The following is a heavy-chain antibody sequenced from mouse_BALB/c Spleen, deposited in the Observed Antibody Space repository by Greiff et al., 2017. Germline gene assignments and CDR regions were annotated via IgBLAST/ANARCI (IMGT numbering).Heavy chain of an antibody. CDR3: ARGSYYYGSSYWYFDV. V-gene: IGHV2-9*02. CDR2: IWAGGST. J-gene: IGHJ1*01. CDR1: GFSLTSYG. D-gene: IGHD1-1*01. Sequence: VQLQQSGPGLVAPSQSLSITCTVSGFSLTSYGVHWVRQPPGKGLEWLGVIWAGGSTNYNSALMSRLSISKDNSKSQVFLKMNSLQTDDTAMYYCARGSYYYGSSYWYFDVWGAGTTVTVSS.